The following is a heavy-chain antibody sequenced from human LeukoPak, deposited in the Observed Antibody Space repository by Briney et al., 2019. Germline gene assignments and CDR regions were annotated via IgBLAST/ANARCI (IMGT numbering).Heavy chain of an antibody. V-gene: IGHV3-49*03. CDR2: IRAKAYGGTA. CDR1: GFTFADYA. Sequence: GGSLRLSCTASGFTFADYAMSWFRQAPGKGLEWVVFIRAKAYGGTADYAASVKGRFTLSRDDSKSIAYLQMNSLKTEDTAVYYCTRRTYCSGGNCNEDYWGQGTLVIVSS. CDR3: TRRTYCSGGNCNEDY. D-gene: IGHD2-15*01. J-gene: IGHJ4*02.